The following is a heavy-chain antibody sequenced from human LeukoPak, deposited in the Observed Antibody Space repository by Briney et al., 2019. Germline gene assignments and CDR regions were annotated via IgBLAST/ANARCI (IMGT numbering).Heavy chain of an antibody. CDR1: GFTVSSNY. D-gene: IGHD6-19*01. Sequence: PGGSLRLSCAASGFTVSSNYMSWVRQAPGKGLEWVSTISTSGGSTYYADSVKGRFTISRDNSKNTLYLQMNSLRAEDTAVYYCAKDRSQWLVWDKYYFDYWGQGTLVTVSS. CDR2: ISTSGGST. CDR3: AKDRSQWLVWDKYYFDY. V-gene: IGHV3-23*01. J-gene: IGHJ4*02.